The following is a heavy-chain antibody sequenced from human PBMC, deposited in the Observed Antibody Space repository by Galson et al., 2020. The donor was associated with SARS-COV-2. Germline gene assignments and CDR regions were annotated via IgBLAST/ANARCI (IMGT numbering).Heavy chain of an antibody. CDR2: FYYSGNT. D-gene: IGHD3-10*01. V-gene: IGHV4-39*07. J-gene: IGHJ3*01. Sequence: TLSLTCTVSGGSISSSSYYWGWIRQPPGKGLEWIGSFYYSGNTYYKPSLKSRVTISVDTSENQFSLRLSSVTAADTAVYYCSRFRGGFDVWGQGTTVSVSS. CDR3: SRFRGGFDV. CDR1: GGSISSSSYY.